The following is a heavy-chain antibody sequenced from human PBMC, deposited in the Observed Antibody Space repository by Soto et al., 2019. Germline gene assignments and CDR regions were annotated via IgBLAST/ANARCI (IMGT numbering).Heavy chain of an antibody. V-gene: IGHV3-53*01. CDR2: INSDGST. CDR3: ARSGYSFAWGY. D-gene: IGHD5-18*01. J-gene: IGHJ4*02. CDR1: GFLVNSAY. Sequence: EVQLVESGGGLIPPGGSLRLSCAASGFLVNSAYMTWVRQAPGKGLEWLSMINSDGSTLYAESVKGRFTISRDNSNNRLDLQMNSLRAEDTAMYYCARSGYSFAWGYWGQGTLVIVTS.